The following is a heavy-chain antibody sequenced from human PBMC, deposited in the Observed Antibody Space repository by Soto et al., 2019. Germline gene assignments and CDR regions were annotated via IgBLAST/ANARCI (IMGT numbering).Heavy chain of an antibody. D-gene: IGHD3-22*01. J-gene: IGHJ4*02. CDR3: AKDFDSDETSHGPNDY. Sequence: EVPLLESGGGLVQPGESLRLSCVASGFSFSSYGMSWVRQAPGKALDRASIISGSGDAKYYADSVKGRFTISRDNSKNTMYLQMDSLRAEDTAVYYCAKDFDSDETSHGPNDYWGQGTLVTVSS. CDR2: ISGSGDAK. V-gene: IGHV3-23*01. CDR1: GFSFSSYG.